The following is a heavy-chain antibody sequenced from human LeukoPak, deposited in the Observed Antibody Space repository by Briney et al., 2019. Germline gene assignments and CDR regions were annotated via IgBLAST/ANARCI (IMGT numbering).Heavy chain of an antibody. CDR2: INHSGST. Sequence: PSETLSLTCAVYGGSFSGYYWSWIRQPPGKGLEWIGEINHSGSTNYNPSLKSRVTISVDTSKNQISLKLSSVTAADTAVYYCARGPYGSGSYYGYWGQGTLVTVSS. V-gene: IGHV4-34*01. CDR1: GGSFSGYY. D-gene: IGHD3-10*01. J-gene: IGHJ4*02. CDR3: ARGPYGSGSYYGY.